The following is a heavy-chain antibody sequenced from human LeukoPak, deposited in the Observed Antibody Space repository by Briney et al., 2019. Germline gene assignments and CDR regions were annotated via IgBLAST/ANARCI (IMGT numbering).Heavy chain of an antibody. Sequence: SGGALRLSCEVSGFTVHNNYMSWVRQAPGKGLEWVSDIYSGGSTYYAHSVRGRFTITRDNSKNSLYLQMNSLRAEDTAVYYCARDRHYDIPGGDYYGMDVWGQGTTVTVSS. D-gene: IGHD3-9*01. CDR3: ARDRHYDIPGGDYYGMDV. CDR2: IYSGGST. V-gene: IGHV3-53*01. CDR1: GFTVHNNY. J-gene: IGHJ6*02.